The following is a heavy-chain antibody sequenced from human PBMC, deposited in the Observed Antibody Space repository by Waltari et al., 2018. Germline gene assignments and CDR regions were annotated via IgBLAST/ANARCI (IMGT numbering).Heavy chain of an antibody. J-gene: IGHJ2*01. D-gene: IGHD6-6*01. Sequence: LEWIGYIYYSGSTYYNPSLKSRVTISVDTSKNQFSLKLSSVTAADTAVYYCARDQGSSSGYWYFDLWGRGTLVTVSS. CDR3: ARDQGSSSGYWYFDL. V-gene: IGHV4-31*02. CDR2: IYYSGST.